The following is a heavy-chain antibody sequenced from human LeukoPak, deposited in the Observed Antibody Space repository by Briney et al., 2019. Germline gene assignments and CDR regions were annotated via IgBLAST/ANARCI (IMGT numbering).Heavy chain of an antibody. J-gene: IGHJ3*02. CDR3: AKSGGYSHTYGAFDI. D-gene: IGHD5-18*01. V-gene: IGHV3-7*03. CDR1: GFTFSSYW. CDR2: IKQDGSEK. Sequence: PGGSLRLSCAASGFTFSSYWMSWVRQAPGKGLEWVANIKQDGSEKYYVDSVKGRFTISRDNAKNSVFLQMNSLRAEDMALYYCAKSGGYSHTYGAFDIWGQGTLVTVSS.